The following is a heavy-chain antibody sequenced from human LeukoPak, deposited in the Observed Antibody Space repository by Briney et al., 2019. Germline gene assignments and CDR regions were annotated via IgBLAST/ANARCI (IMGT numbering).Heavy chain of an antibody. CDR3: ARGPPPYCSRDSCYSFLYFHH. CDR1: GYTFTSYD. D-gene: IGHD2-15*01. CDR2: MNPNSGNT. V-gene: IGHV1-8*01. Sequence: ASVKVCCKASGYTFTSYDINWVRQATGQGLEWMGWMNPNSGNTGYAQKFQGRVTMTRDTSISTAYLELTTLRSDDTAVYYCARGPPPYCSRDSCYSFLYFHHWGQGTLVTVSS. J-gene: IGHJ1*01.